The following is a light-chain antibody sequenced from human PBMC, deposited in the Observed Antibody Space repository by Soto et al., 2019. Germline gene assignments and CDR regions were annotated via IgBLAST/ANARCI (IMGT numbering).Light chain of an antibody. Sequence: QSALTQPPSVSGSPGQSVTISCTGTSSDIGSYSRVSWYQQPPGTAPKLMIYQVSNRPSGVPDRFSGSKSGNTASPTISGLQAEDEADYYCSSYSSSSTLVVFGGGTKLTVL. V-gene: IGLV2-18*02. CDR1: SSDIGSYSR. J-gene: IGLJ2*01. CDR2: QVS. CDR3: SSYSSSSTLVV.